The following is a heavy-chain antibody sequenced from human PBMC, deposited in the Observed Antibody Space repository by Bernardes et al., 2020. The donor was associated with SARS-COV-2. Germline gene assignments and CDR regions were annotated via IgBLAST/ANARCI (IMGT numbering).Heavy chain of an antibody. Sequence: ASVKVSCKASGYTFTGYYMHWVRQAPGQGLEWMGWINPNSGGTNYAQKFQGRVTMTRDTSISTAYMELSRLRSDDTAVYYCARAPSGISSWYGEYYFDYWGQGTLVTVSS. CDR1: GYTFTGYY. J-gene: IGHJ4*02. CDR2: INPNSGGT. D-gene: IGHD6-13*01. V-gene: IGHV1-2*02. CDR3: ARAPSGISSWYGEYYFDY.